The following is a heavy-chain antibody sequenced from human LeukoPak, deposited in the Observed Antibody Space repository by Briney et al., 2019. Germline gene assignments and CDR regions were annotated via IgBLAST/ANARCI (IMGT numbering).Heavy chain of an antibody. V-gene: IGHV1-46*01. J-gene: IGHJ4*02. CDR3: AIGWGPHGSGSYSPNY. D-gene: IGHD3-10*01. Sequence: EASVNVSCKASGYTFTSYYMHWVRQAPGQGLEWMGIINPSGGSTSYAQKFQGRVTMTRDTSTSTVYMELSSLRSEDTAVYYCAIGWGPHGSGSYSPNYWGQGTLVTVSS. CDR2: INPSGGST. CDR1: GYTFTSYY.